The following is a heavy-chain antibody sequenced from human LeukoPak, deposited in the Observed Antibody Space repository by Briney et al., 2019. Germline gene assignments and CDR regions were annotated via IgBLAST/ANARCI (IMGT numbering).Heavy chain of an antibody. Sequence: SETLSLTCSVSGGSISGYYWSWIRQPPGKGLEWIGYVYSSGSSCGTSYNPPLKSRVTISLDTYDNHSSLKVSSVTAAGTAVYYCARLIMGSGYTYYYYYMDVWGRGTTVTVSS. CDR2: VYSSGSSCGT. D-gene: IGHD5-18*01. CDR1: GGSISGYY. J-gene: IGHJ6*03. V-gene: IGHV4-59*08. CDR3: ARLIMGSGYTYYYYYMDV.